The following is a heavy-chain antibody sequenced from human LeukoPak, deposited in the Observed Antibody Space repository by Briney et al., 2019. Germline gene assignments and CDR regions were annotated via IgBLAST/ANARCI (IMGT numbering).Heavy chain of an antibody. Sequence: SETLSLTCTVSGGSISSSSYYWGWIRQPPGKGLEWIGNIYYSGSTYYNPSLKSRVTISVDTSKNQFSLKLTSVTAADTAVYYFSSAYGRRLSWVEPRGQGNLATVSS. CDR1: GGSISSSSYY. CDR2: IYYSGST. CDR3: SSAYGRRLSWVEP. V-gene: IGHV4-39*01. D-gene: IGHD2-21*01. J-gene: IGHJ5*01.